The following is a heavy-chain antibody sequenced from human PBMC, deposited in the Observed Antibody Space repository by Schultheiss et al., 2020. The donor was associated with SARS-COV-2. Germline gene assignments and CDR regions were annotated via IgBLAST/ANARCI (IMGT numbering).Heavy chain of an antibody. Sequence: ASVKVSCKASGYTFIGYYIHWVRQAPGQGLEWMGWISAYNGNTNYAQKFQGRVTMTRDTSISTAYMELSRLRSDDTAVYYCATTSPVSSTMSSPYYYGMDVWGQGTTVTVSS. CDR1: GYTFIGYY. J-gene: IGHJ6*02. CDR3: ATTSPVSSTMSSPYYYGMDV. CDR2: ISAYNGNT. V-gene: IGHV1-2*02. D-gene: IGHD2-2*01.